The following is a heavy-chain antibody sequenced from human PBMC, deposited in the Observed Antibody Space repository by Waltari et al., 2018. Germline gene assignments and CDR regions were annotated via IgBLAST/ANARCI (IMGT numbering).Heavy chain of an antibody. CDR2: IRHPGST. V-gene: IGHV4-34*01. Sequence: QVQLQQWGAGLLGPSETLSLTCAVYGASFSDYYWGWVRQPPGKGLEWIGQIRHPGSTNSNPSLKSRVTISIDTPRSQFSLRLSSVTAADTALYFCTRGGNYDFWSHRPFVDPWSQGTLVTVSS. D-gene: IGHD3-3*01. J-gene: IGHJ5*02. CDR3: TRGGNYDFWSHRPFVDP. CDR1: GASFSDYY.